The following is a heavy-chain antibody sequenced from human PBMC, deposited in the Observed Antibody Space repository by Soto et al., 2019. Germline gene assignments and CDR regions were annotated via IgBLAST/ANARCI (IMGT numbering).Heavy chain of an antibody. D-gene: IGHD6-19*01. J-gene: IGHJ6*02. Sequence: SETLSLTCTVSGGSISSSSYYWGWIRQPPGKGLEWIGSIDYSGSTYYNPSLKSRVTISVDRSKNQLSLKLSSVTAADTAVYYCASRSSGWYYGMDVWGQGTTVTVSS. CDR3: ASRSSGWYYGMDV. CDR2: IDYSGST. CDR1: GGSISSSSYY. V-gene: IGHV4-39*07.